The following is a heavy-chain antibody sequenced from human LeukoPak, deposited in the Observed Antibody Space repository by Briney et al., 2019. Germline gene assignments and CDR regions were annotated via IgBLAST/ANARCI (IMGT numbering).Heavy chain of an antibody. CDR3: ARGRVHVVVVAATSLDAFDI. CDR2: FYHSRST. D-gene: IGHD2-15*01. CDR1: GGSISGSSYY. Sequence: SETLSLTCIVSGGSISGSSYYWGWIRQPPGKGLEWIGSFYHSRSTYYNPPLKTRVTISVDASKNQFSLKLSSVTAADTAVYYCARGRVHVVVVAATSLDAFDIWGQGTMVTVSS. V-gene: IGHV4-39*01. J-gene: IGHJ3*02.